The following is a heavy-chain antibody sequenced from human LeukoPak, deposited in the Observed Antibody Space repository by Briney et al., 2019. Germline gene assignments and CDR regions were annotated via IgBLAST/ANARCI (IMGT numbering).Heavy chain of an antibody. D-gene: IGHD6-6*01. CDR3: ARDHVLAPSGLDV. CDR2: ISAYNGNT. Sequence: ASVTVSFKSSGYTFTIYGISWVRQAPGQGLEWMGWISAYNGNTNYAQKLQGRVTMTTDTSASTAYMELRSLRSDDTAVYYCARDHVLAPSGLDVWGKGATVTVSS. J-gene: IGHJ6*04. CDR1: GYTFTIYG. V-gene: IGHV1-18*01.